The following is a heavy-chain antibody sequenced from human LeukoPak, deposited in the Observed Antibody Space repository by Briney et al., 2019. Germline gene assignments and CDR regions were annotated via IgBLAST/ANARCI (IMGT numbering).Heavy chain of an antibody. CDR3: AKSRQNRLDYFDY. J-gene: IGHJ4*02. D-gene: IGHD2/OR15-2a*01. V-gene: IGHV3-23*01. CDR2: ISGSGGST. CDR1: GFTFSSYA. Sequence: PGGSLRLSCAASGFTFSSYAMSWVRQAPGKGLEWVSAISGSGGSTYYAHSVKGRFTISRDNSKNTLYLQMNSLRAEDTAVYYCAKSRQNRLDYFDYWGQGTLVTVSS.